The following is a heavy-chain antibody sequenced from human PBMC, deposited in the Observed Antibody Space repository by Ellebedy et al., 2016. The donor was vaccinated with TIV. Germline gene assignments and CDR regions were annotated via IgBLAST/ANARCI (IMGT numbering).Heavy chain of an antibody. D-gene: IGHD3-10*01. Sequence: SGPTLVKPTQTLTLTCTVSGISVSTNKVAVAWIRQPPGKALDWLALIFWDDEERYNPSLKTRLTISKDTSKNQVVLTMANMDPVDTATYYCARIRMVRGVIKYYFDYWGQGTLVTVSS. J-gene: IGHJ4*02. V-gene: IGHV2-5*02. CDR3: ARIRMVRGVIKYYFDY. CDR1: GISVSTNKVA. CDR2: IFWDDEE.